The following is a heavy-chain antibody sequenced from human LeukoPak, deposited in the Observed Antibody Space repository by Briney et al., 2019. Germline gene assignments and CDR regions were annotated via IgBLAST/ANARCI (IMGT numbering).Heavy chain of an antibody. V-gene: IGHV1-8*02. CDR1: GYTFTGYY. CDR3: ARGKSYYGSGSYSDY. Sequence: ASVKVSCKASGYTFTGYYMHWVRQATGQGLEWMGWMNPNSGNTGYAQKFQGRVTMTRNTSISTAYMELSSLRSEDTAVYYCARGKSYYGSGSYSDYWGQGTLVTVSS. D-gene: IGHD3-10*01. CDR2: MNPNSGNT. J-gene: IGHJ4*02.